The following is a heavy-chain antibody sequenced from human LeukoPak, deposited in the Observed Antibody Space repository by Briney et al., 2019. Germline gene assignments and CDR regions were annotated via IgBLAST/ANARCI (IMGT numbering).Heavy chain of an antibody. CDR1: GGTFSSYA. CDR3: AKGTVWDTAMETAFDI. Sequence: ASVKVSCKASGGTFSSYAISWVRQAPGQGLEWMGRIIPIFGTANYAQKFQGRVTITTDESTSTAYMELSSLRSEDTAVYYCAKGTVWDTAMETAFDIWGQGTMVTVSS. V-gene: IGHV1-69*05. CDR2: IIPIFGTA. D-gene: IGHD5-18*01. J-gene: IGHJ3*02.